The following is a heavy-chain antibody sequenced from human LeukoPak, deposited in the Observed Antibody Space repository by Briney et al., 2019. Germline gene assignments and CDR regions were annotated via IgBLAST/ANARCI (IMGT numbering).Heavy chain of an antibody. CDR1: GYSFTSYW. CDR3: ARQGETYYDFWSGYYTPPSFDY. V-gene: IGHV5-51*01. CDR2: IYPGDSDT. D-gene: IGHD3-3*01. Sequence: GESLKISCKGSGYSFTSYWIGWVRQLPGKGLEWMGIIYPGDSDTRYSPSFQGQVTISADKSISTAYLQWSSLKASDTAMYYCARQGETYYDFWSGYYTPPSFDYWGQGTLVTVSS. J-gene: IGHJ4*02.